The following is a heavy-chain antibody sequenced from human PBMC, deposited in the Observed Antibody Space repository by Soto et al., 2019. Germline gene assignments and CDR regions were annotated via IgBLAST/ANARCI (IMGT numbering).Heavy chain of an antibody. D-gene: IGHD2-21*01. CDR3: AHRLRDCGLGRERANYCDP. CDR1: GFSLSTTGVG. Sequence: QITLKESGPTLVRPTQTLTLTCTFSGFSLSTTGVGVGWIRQPPGTALEWLALIYWDDDKRYSPSLKSRLTITKDTSKNEVILTMANMDSVYTATYYCAHRLRDCGLGRERANYCDPWGQGTLVTVSS. CDR2: IYWDDDK. J-gene: IGHJ5*02. V-gene: IGHV2-5*02.